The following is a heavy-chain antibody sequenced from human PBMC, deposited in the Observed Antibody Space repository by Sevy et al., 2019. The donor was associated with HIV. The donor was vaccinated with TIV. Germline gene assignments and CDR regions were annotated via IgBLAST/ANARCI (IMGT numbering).Heavy chain of an antibody. CDR3: ARGSQPINYDENGYYDY. CDR2: ISHRGKT. J-gene: IGHJ4*02. Sequence: SETLSLTCTVSGYSISSGYYWGWIRQTPEKGLEWLGTISHRGKTHYNPSLKSRVTISVDTSKNQFSQRLNSVTAADTAVFYCARGSQPINYDENGYYDYWGQGTLVTVSS. CDR1: GYSISSGYY. D-gene: IGHD2-2*03. V-gene: IGHV4-38-2*02.